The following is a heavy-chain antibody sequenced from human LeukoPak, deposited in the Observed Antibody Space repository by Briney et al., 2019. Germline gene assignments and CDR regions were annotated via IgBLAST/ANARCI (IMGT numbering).Heavy chain of an antibody. D-gene: IGHD2-21*01. V-gene: IGHV3-30*02. Sequence: GGSLRLSCAASGFTFSNYGMHWVRQAPGKGLEWVAFIQFGGSNKYYANSVKGRFTISRDNSKNTLYLQMNSLRAEDTAVYYYAKDSMVIATRQYYFDYWGQGTLVTVSS. CDR1: GFTFSNYG. CDR2: IQFGGSNK. J-gene: IGHJ4*02. CDR3: AKDSMVIATRQYYFDY.